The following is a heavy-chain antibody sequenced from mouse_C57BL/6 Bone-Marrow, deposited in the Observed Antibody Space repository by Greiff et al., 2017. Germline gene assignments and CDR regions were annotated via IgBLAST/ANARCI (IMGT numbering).Heavy chain of an antibody. CDR1: GYTFTSYG. V-gene: IGHV1-81*01. CDR2: IYPRSGNT. Sequence: VQLQQSGAELARPGASVKLSCKASGYTFTSYGISWVKQRTGQGLEWIGEIYPRSGNTYYNEKFKGKATLTAAKSSSTAYIEPRSLTSEDSAAFFCISAAPDAMDYWGQGTSVTVSS. J-gene: IGHJ4*01. D-gene: IGHD6-1*01. CDR3: ISAAPDAMDY.